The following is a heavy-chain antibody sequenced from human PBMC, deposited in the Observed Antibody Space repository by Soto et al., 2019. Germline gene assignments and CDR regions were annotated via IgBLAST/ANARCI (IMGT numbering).Heavy chain of an antibody. CDR1: GYTFSSYA. V-gene: IGHV1-3*01. CDR3: AREGGTYLTTAFDP. CDR2: INAGNGNS. J-gene: IGHJ5*02. D-gene: IGHD1-26*01. Sequence: GASVKVSCKASGYTFSSYAMHWVRQAPGQRLEWMGWINAGNGNSKYSQKFQGRVTITRDTSASTAYMELSSLTSEDTAVYYCAREGGTYLTTAFDPWGQGTLVTVS.